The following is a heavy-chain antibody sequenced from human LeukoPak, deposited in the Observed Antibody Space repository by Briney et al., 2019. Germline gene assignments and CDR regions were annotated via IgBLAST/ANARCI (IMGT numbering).Heavy chain of an antibody. CDR3: ARDRGYYDILTGYYGNAFDI. D-gene: IGHD3-9*01. V-gene: IGHV1-2*02. Sequence: ASVKVSCKASGYTFTGYYMHWVRQAPGQGLEWMGWINPNSGGTNYAQKFQGRVTMTRDTSISTAYMELSRLRSDDTAVYYCARDRGYYDILTGYYGNAFDIWGQGTMVTVSS. J-gene: IGHJ3*02. CDR2: INPNSGGT. CDR1: GYTFTGYY.